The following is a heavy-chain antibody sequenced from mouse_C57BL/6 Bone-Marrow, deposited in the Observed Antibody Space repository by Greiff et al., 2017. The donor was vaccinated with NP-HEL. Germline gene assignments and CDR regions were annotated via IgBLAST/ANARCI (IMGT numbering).Heavy chain of an antibody. V-gene: IGHV1-81*01. Sequence: QVHVKQSGAELARPGASVKLSCKASGYTFTSYGISWVKQRTGQGLEWIGEIYPRSGNTYYNEKFKGKATLTADKSSSTAYMELRSLTSEDSAVYFCARATTVVATPWYFDVWGTGTTVTVSS. J-gene: IGHJ1*03. CDR1: GYTFTSYG. D-gene: IGHD1-1*01. CDR3: ARATTVVATPWYFDV. CDR2: IYPRSGNT.